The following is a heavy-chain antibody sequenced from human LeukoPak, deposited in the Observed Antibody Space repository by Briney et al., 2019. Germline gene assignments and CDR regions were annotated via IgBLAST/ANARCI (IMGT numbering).Heavy chain of an antibody. CDR1: GYTLTELS. V-gene: IGHV1-24*01. Sequence: ASVKVSCKVSGYTLTELSMHWVRQAPGKGLEWMGGFDPEDGETIYAQKFQGRVTMTEDTSTDTAYMELSSLRSEDTAVYYCATGIAAAGGVFDYWGQGTLATVSS. D-gene: IGHD6-13*01. CDR3: ATGIAAAGGVFDY. CDR2: FDPEDGET. J-gene: IGHJ4*02.